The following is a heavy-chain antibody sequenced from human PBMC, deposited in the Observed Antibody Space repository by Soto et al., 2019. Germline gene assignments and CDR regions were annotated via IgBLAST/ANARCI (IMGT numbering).Heavy chain of an antibody. CDR2: ISGSGGST. CDR3: AKDLHSSGWPGNLDY. Sequence: GGSLRLSCAASGFTFSSYAMSWVRQAPGKGLEWVSAISGSGGSTYYADSVKGRFTISRDNSKNTLYLQMNSLRAEDTAVYYCAKDLHSSGWPGNLDYWGQGTLVTVSS. D-gene: IGHD6-19*01. V-gene: IGHV3-23*01. CDR1: GFTFSSYA. J-gene: IGHJ4*02.